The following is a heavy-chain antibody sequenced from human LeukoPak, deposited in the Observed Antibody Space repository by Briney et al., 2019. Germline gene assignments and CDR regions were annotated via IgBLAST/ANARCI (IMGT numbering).Heavy chain of an antibody. CDR3: AKVGYGSGSYTLDY. CDR1: GFTFSSYC. V-gene: IGHV3-30*18. Sequence: PGGCLRLSWAASGFTFSSYCMHWVRQAPGNWLGWVAVISYDGSKKYYANSVKGRFTLSRDNSKNTLYLQMTSLRAEDTAVYYCAKVGYGSGSYTLDYWGQGTLVTVSS. J-gene: IGHJ4*02. CDR2: ISYDGSKK. D-gene: IGHD3-10*01.